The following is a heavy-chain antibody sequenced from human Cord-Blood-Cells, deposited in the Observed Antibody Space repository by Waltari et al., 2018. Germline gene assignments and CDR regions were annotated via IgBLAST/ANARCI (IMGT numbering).Heavy chain of an antibody. V-gene: IGHV3-49*03. D-gene: IGHD1-26*01. CDR1: GFTFGDYA. CDR3: TREGSGSYSGDY. J-gene: IGHJ4*02. CDR2: IRSKANGGTT. Sequence: EVQLVESGGGLVQPGRSLRLSCTASGFTFGDYAMSWFRQAPGKGLEWVGFIRSKANGGTTEYAASVKGRFTSSRDDSKSIAYLQMNSLKTEDTAVYYCTREGSGSYSGDYWGQGTLVTVSS.